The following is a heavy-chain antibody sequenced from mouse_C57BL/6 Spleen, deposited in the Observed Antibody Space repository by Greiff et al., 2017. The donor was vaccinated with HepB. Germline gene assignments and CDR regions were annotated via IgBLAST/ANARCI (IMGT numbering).Heavy chain of an antibody. CDR1: GYSITSGYY. Sequence: DVQLQESGPGLVKPSQSLSLTCSVTGYSITSGYYWNWIRQFPGNKLEWMGYISYDGSNNYNPSLKNRISITRDTSKNQFFLKLNSGTTEDTATYYCARGGDGYYEGMDYWGQGTSVTVSS. CDR3: ARGGDGYYEGMDY. J-gene: IGHJ4*01. CDR2: ISYDGSN. V-gene: IGHV3-6*01. D-gene: IGHD2-3*01.